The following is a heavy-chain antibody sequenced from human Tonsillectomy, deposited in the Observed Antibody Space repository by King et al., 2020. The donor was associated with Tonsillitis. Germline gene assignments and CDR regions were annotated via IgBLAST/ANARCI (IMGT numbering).Heavy chain of an antibody. V-gene: IGHV4-61*02. CDR3: ARSPTDGDHRSFYYYYYMDV. CDR2: FYPSETT. Sequence: VQLQESGPGLVKPSQTLSLTCTVSGGSIGSGSYYWSWIRQPAGKGLEWIGHFYPSETTNYNPSLKSLVTISVDTSKNHLSLKLSSLPAADTAVYYCARSPTDGDHRSFYYYYYMDVWGKGTTVTVSS. J-gene: IGHJ6*03. CDR1: GGSIGSGSYY. D-gene: IGHD4-17*01.